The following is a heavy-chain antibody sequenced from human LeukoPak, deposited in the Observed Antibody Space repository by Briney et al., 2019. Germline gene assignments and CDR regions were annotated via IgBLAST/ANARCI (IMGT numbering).Heavy chain of an antibody. CDR3: ARAGVVPVSPIDY. J-gene: IGHJ4*02. D-gene: IGHD2-2*01. Sequence: SVKVSCKASGGTFSSYAITWVRQAPGQGLEWMGRILVILGMTNYAQKLQGRVTITADTSTSTAYMELSSLRSEDTAVYYCARAGVVPVSPIDYWGQGTLVTVSS. CDR1: GGTFSSYA. CDR2: ILVILGMT. V-gene: IGHV1-69*04.